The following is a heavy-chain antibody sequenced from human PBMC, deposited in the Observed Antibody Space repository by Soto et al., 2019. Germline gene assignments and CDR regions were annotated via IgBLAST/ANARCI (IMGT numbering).Heavy chain of an antibody. CDR3: ARQPADIVATGSYYYYGMDV. J-gene: IGHJ6*02. Sequence: PGDSLKISGKGSGYSFTSYWIGWVRQMPGRGLEWMGIIYPGDSDTRYSPSFQGQVTISADKSISTAYLQWSSLKASDTAMYYCARQPADIVATGSYYYYGMDVWGQGTTVTVSS. D-gene: IGHD5-12*01. CDR2: IYPGDSDT. CDR1: GYSFTSYW. V-gene: IGHV5-51*01.